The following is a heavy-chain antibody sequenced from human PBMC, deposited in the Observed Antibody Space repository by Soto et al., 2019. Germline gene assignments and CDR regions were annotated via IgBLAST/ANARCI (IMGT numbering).Heavy chain of an antibody. V-gene: IGHV1-8*01. CDR2: LNPKSGMT. J-gene: IGHJ6*02. CDR3: ARDRDPYCSGGSCYPRLSYYGMDV. Sequence: GASVKVSCKASGYTFTTYDFNWVRQAPGQGLEWMGWLNPKSGMTGSAQKFQGRVTMTRDTSTSTVYMELSSLRSEDTAVYYCARDRDPYCSGGSCYPRLSYYGMDVWGQGTTVTVSS. CDR1: GYTFTTYD. D-gene: IGHD2-15*01.